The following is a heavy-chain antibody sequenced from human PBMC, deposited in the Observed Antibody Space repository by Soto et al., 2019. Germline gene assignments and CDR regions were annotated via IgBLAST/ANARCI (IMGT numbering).Heavy chain of an antibody. CDR3: ARVREVFGVVVGSRFDP. D-gene: IGHD3-3*01. V-gene: IGHV4-59*01. CDR1: GGSISSYY. Sequence: SETLSLTCTVSGGSISSYYWSWIRQPPGKGLEWIGYIYYSGSTNYNPSLKSRVTISVDTSKNQFSLKLSSVTAADTAVYYCARVREVFGVVVGSRFDPWGQRTLVTVSS. J-gene: IGHJ5*02. CDR2: IYYSGST.